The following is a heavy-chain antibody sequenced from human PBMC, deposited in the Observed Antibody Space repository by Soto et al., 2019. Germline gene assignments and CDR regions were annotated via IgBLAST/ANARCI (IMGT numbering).Heavy chain of an antibody. CDR2: LYSGGTT. D-gene: IGHD1-1*01. CDR1: GFTCSSYS. J-gene: IGHJ4*02. V-gene: IGHV3-53*01. Sequence: GSLRLSCAASGFTCSSYSMNWVRQAPGKGLEWVSVLYSGGTTYYADSVQGRFTISRDTSKNSKNTLYLQMNSLRAEDTAVYYCARDAGRHWPFLDYWGQGALVTVSS. CDR3: ARDAGRHWPFLDY.